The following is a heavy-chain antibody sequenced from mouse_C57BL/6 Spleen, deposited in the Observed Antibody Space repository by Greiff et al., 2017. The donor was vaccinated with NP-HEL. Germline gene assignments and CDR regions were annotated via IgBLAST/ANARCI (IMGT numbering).Heavy chain of an antibody. D-gene: IGHD1-1*01. Sequence: VQRVESGPGLVQPSQSLSITCTVSGFSLTSYGVHWVRQSPGKGLEWLGVIWSGGSTDYNAAFISRLSISKDNSKSQVFFKMNSLQADDTAIYYCARYYYGRGYYAMDYWGQGTSVTVSS. CDR2: IWSGGST. CDR1: GFSLTSYG. V-gene: IGHV2-2*01. CDR3: ARYYYGRGYYAMDY. J-gene: IGHJ4*01.